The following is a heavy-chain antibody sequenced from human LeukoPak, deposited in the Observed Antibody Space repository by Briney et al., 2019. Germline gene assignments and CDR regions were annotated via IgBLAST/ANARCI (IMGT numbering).Heavy chain of an antibody. CDR1: GYTFTSYG. J-gene: IGHJ3*02. V-gene: IGHV1-18*01. Sequence: APVKVSCNASGYTFTSYGISWVRQAPGQGLEWMGWISAYNGNTNYAQKLQGRVTMTTDTSTSTAYMELRSLRSDDTAVYYCARDHYYDSSGYYYVHDAFDIWGQGTMVTVSS. D-gene: IGHD3-22*01. CDR3: ARDHYYDSSGYYYVHDAFDI. CDR2: ISAYNGNT.